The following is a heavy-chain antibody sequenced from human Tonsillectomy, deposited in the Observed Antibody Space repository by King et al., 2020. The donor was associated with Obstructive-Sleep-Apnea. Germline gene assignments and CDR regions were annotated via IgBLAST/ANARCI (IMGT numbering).Heavy chain of an antibody. D-gene: IGHD2-15*01. Sequence: QLQESGPGLVKPSETLSLTCTVSGGSISSYYWSWIRQPPGKGLEWIGYIYYSGSTNYNPSLKSRVTISLDTSMNQFSLKLSSVTAADTAVYYCARDVNCSGGSCYAGGWFDPWGQGTLVTVSS. V-gene: IGHV4-59*01. CDR1: GGSISSYY. CDR2: IYYSGST. J-gene: IGHJ5*02. CDR3: ARDVNCSGGSCYAGGWFDP.